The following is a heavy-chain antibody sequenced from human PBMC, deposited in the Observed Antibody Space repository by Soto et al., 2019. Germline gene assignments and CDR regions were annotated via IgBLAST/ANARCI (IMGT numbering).Heavy chain of an antibody. J-gene: IGHJ4*02. CDR1: GFTFSSYA. V-gene: IGHV3-23*01. CDR3: AKTPSPEPWLGAPVDY. D-gene: IGHD6-19*01. Sequence: EVQLLESGGGLVQPGGSLRLSCAASGFTFSSYAMSWVRQAPGKGLEWVSAISGSGGSTYYADSVKGRFTISRDNSKNTLYLQMNSLRAEDTAVYYCAKTPSPEPWLGAPVDYWGQGTLVTVSS. CDR2: ISGSGGST.